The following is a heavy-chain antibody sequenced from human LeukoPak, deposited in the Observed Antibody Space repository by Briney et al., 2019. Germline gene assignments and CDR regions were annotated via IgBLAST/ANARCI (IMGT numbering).Heavy chain of an antibody. V-gene: IGHV3-74*03. J-gene: IGHJ1*01. Sequence: PGGFLRLSCAASGFTFSDYWMDWVREAPGTGLVWVSRIKSDGTSIMYADSVRGRFTISRDKAKNTLYLQMNSLRAEDTAVYYCAFLPPGHWGQGTLVTVSS. CDR3: AFLPPGH. CDR2: IKSDGTSI. CDR1: GFTFSDYW. D-gene: IGHD2/OR15-2a*01.